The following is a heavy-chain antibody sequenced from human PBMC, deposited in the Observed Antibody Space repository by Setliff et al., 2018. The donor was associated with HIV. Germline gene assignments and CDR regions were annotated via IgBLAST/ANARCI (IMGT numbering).Heavy chain of an antibody. Sequence: SETLSLTCAVSDYSISSGYYWGWIRQPPGKGLEWIGSIYHSGSTHYNPSLKSRVTISVDTSKNQFSLKLSPVTAADTAVYYCARVPIGADGASDWGQGTLVTVSS. V-gene: IGHV4-38-2*01. D-gene: IGHD6-13*01. CDR3: ARVPIGADGASD. CDR2: IYHSGST. J-gene: IGHJ4*02. CDR1: DYSISSGYY.